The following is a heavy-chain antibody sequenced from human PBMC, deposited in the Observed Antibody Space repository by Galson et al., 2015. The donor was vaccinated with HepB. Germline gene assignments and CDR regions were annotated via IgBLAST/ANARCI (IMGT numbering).Heavy chain of an antibody. D-gene: IGHD6-13*01. Sequence: SLRLSCAASGFTFSSYSMNWVRQAPGKGLEWVSSISSSSYIYYADSVKGRFTISRDNAKNSLYLQMNSLRAEDTAVYYCARGGSSSPDARFQHWGQGTLVTVSS. CDR3: ARGGSSSPDARFQH. CDR2: ISSSSYI. J-gene: IGHJ1*01. V-gene: IGHV3-21*01. CDR1: GFTFSSYS.